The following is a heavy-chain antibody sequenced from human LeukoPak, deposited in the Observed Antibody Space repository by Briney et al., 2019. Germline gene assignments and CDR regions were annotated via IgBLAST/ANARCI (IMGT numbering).Heavy chain of an antibody. J-gene: IGHJ6*03. CDR2: IYTSGST. CDR3: ATSVAGKYYDDYYMDV. CDR1: GGSISSYY. V-gene: IGHV4-4*07. D-gene: IGHD6-19*01. Sequence: SETLSLTCTVSGGSISSYYWSWIRQPAGKGLEWIGRIYTSGSTNYNPSLKSRVTMSVDTSKNQFSLKLSSVTAADTAVYYCATSVAGKYYDDYYMDVWGKGTTATVSS.